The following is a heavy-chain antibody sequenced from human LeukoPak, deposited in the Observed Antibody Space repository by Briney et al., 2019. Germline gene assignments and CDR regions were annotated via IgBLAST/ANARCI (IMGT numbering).Heavy chain of an antibody. Sequence: GGSLRLSCAASAFTFSSYWMSWVRQAPGKGLEWGVNINQVGRENTYMDSVKGRFTNSRDNAKNSLYLQMHSRRAEDTAGYYCARESRSGSYSSYWGQGTLVTVS. V-gene: IGHV3-7*01. CDR2: INQVGREN. CDR1: AFTFSSYW. CDR3: ARESRSGSYSSY. D-gene: IGHD1-26*01. J-gene: IGHJ4*02.